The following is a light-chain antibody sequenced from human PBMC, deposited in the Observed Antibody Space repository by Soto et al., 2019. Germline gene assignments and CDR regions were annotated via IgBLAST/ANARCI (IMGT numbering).Light chain of an antibody. J-gene: IGKJ2*01. CDR2: AAS. Sequence: DIQLTQSPSFLSASVGDRVTITCRASQGISSYLAWYQQKPGKAPKLMIYAASTSQNGVPSRFSGSGYGTEFTRTITSLQPEDYATYYCQQLNTYRPYTFGQGTKLEIK. CDR1: QGISSY. V-gene: IGKV1-9*01. CDR3: QQLNTYRPYT.